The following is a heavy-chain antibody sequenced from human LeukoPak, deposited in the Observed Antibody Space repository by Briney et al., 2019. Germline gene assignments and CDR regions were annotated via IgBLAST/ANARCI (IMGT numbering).Heavy chain of an antibody. CDR1: GYTFTSYY. CDR2: INPSGGST. D-gene: IGHD6-19*01. Sequence: ASVKVSCKASGYTFTSYYMHWVRQAPGQGLEWMGIINPSGGSTSYAQKFQGRVTMTRDMSTSTVYMELSSLRSEDTAVYYCARMAIGSGWRNSGWFDPWGQGTLVTVSS. V-gene: IGHV1-46*01. CDR3: ARMAIGSGWRNSGWFDP. J-gene: IGHJ5*02.